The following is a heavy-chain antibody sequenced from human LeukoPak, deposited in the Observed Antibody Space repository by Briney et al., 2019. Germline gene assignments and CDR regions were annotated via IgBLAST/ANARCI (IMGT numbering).Heavy chain of an antibody. Sequence: GGSLTLSCPASGSSVSGTHMSWVRQAPGKGLDWISAMYTGGTTYYADSVQGRFPIHRDNSKNHLYLQMNSQRPDDTAVDYRAKDEATSGGGLASWGEGTLVCVS. CDR2: MYTGGTT. CDR3: AKDEATSGGGLAS. V-gene: IGHV3-53*01. CDR1: GSSVSGTH. J-gene: IGHJ4*02. D-gene: IGHD3-16*01.